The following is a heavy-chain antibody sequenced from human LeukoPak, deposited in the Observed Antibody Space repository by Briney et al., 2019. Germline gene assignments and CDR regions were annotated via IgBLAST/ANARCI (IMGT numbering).Heavy chain of an antibody. Sequence: GGSLRLSCAASGFTSSSYAMSWVRQAPGKGLEWVSAISGSGGSTYYADSVKGRFTISRDNSKNTLYLQMNSLRAEDTAVYYCAKGEMYYDFWRKLDYWGQGTLVTVSS. CDR1: GFTSSSYA. CDR2: ISGSGGST. V-gene: IGHV3-23*01. D-gene: IGHD3-3*01. CDR3: AKGEMYYDFWRKLDY. J-gene: IGHJ4*02.